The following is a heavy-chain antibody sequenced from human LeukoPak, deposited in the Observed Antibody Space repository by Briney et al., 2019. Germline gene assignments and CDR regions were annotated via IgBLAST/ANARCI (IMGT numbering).Heavy chain of an antibody. D-gene: IGHD1-26*01. CDR2: ISGSGGYT. Sequence: PGGSLRLSCAASGFTFSIYAMSWVRQAPGKGLEWVSAISGSGGYTYSADSVKGRFTISRDSSKNTLFLHMNTLRAEDTAIYYCAKDRTVGASYWYFDLWGRGTLVTVSS. CDR3: AKDRTVGASYWYFDL. J-gene: IGHJ2*01. V-gene: IGHV3-23*01. CDR1: GFTFSIYA.